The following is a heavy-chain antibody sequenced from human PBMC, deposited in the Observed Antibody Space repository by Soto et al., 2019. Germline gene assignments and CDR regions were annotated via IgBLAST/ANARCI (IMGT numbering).Heavy chain of an antibody. CDR2: IKQDGSEK. CDR1: GFTFSTYW. J-gene: IGHJ6*02. D-gene: IGHD3-22*01. V-gene: IGHV3-7*03. CDR3: ARDSGLAYYYDSSGYYGMDV. Sequence: EVQMVESGGDLVQPGGSLRLSCGASGFTFSTYWMTWVRQAPGKGLEWVANIKQDGSEKYYVDSVKGRFTISRDNAKNSLYLQMNSLRAEDTAVYYCARDSGLAYYYDSSGYYGMDVWGQGTTVTVSS.